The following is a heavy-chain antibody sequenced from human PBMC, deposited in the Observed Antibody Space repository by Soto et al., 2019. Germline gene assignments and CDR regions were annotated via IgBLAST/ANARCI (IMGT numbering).Heavy chain of an antibody. J-gene: IGHJ4*02. CDR2: IYWDDDK. Sequence: SGPTLVNPTQTLTLTCTFSGFSLSTSGVGLGWIRQPPGKALEWLALIYWDDDKRYSPSLKSRLTITKDTSKNQVVLTMTNMDPEDTATYYCAHSIRYFDWLHRYFDYWAQGTLVTVSS. CDR3: AHSIRYFDWLHRYFDY. V-gene: IGHV2-5*02. CDR1: GFSLSTSGVG. D-gene: IGHD3-9*01.